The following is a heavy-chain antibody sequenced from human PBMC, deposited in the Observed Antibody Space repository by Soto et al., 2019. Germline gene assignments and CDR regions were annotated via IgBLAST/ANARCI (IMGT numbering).Heavy chain of an antibody. Sequence: QGQLVQSGPEAKKPGASVKVSCKASVYTFSRYSISWVRQAPGQGLEWMGWISGYNGDTKYAQKVHGRVTMTLATSTYTASMELRSLTSDDTAIYYCAKNGQPPYYYYGRDAWGQGTTVTVSS. V-gene: IGHV1-18*01. CDR2: ISGYNGDT. CDR1: VYTFSRYS. D-gene: IGHD2-8*01. CDR3: AKNGQPPYYYYGRDA. J-gene: IGHJ6*02.